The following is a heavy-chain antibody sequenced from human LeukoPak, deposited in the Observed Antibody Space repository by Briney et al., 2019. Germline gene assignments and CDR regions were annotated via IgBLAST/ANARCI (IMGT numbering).Heavy chain of an antibody. Sequence: PGRSLRLSCATSGFTFSGYAMHWVRQAPGKGLDWVAVISFDGNNKYYADSVKGRFTISRDNSKNTLVLQMNSLRAADTAIYFCARDGGDCSSATCYSGYYSYLYGMDVWGQGTTVTVSS. J-gene: IGHJ6*02. CDR3: ARDGGDCSSATCYSGYYSYLYGMDV. CDR2: ISFDGNNK. CDR1: GFTFSGYA. D-gene: IGHD2-2*01. V-gene: IGHV3-30-3*01.